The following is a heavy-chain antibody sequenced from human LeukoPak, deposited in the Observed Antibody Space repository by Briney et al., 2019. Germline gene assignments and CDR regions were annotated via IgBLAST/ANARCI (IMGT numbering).Heavy chain of an antibody. CDR1: GGSISIYY. Sequence: PSETLSLTCTVSGGSISIYYWSWIRQPPGKGLEWIGYIYYSGSTNYNPSLKSRVTISVDTSKNQFSLKLSSVTAADTAVYYCARANGGLDYWGQGTLVTVSS. CDR3: ARANGGLDY. CDR2: IYYSGST. D-gene: IGHD2-8*01. J-gene: IGHJ4*02. V-gene: IGHV4-59*01.